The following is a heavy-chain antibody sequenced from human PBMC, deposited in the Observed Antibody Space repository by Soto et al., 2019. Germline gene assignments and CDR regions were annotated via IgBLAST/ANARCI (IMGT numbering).Heavy chain of an antibody. V-gene: IGHV1-46*03. Sequence: ASVKVSCKASGYTFTIYYMHWVRQAPGQGLEWMGIINPSGGSTSYAQKFQGRVTMTRDTSTSTVYMELSSLRSEDTAVYYCARVAGATHFYYYYGMDVWGQGTTVTVSS. CDR1: GYTFTIYY. CDR2: INPSGGST. CDR3: ARVAGATHFYYYYGMDV. D-gene: IGHD1-26*01. J-gene: IGHJ6*02.